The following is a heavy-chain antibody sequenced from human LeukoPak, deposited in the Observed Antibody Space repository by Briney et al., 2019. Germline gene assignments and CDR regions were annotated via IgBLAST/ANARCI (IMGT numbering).Heavy chain of an antibody. CDR2: INAGNGNT. CDR1: GYTFTSYA. CDR3: ARSSSSWYGSTFDY. J-gene: IGHJ4*02. V-gene: IGHV1-3*01. Sequence: ASVKVSFKASGYTFTSYAMHWVRQAPGQRLEWMGWINAGNGNTKYSQKFQGRVTITRDTSASTAFMELSSLRSEDTAVYYCARSSSSWYGSTFDYWGQGTLVTVSS. D-gene: IGHD6-13*01.